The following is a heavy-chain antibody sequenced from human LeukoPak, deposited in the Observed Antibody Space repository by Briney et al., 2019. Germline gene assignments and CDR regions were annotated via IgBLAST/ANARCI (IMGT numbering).Heavy chain of an antibody. CDR3: ARSGGSYLPRYMDV. J-gene: IGHJ6*02. Sequence: GEYLKISCKGSGYSFTRYWIGWVRQMPGKGLEWIWIIYPGDSDTRYSPSFQDQVTISADKSISTAYLQWSSLKASDTAMYYCARSGGSYLPRYMDVWGQGTTVTVSS. CDR2: IYPGDSDT. V-gene: IGHV5-51*01. CDR1: GYSFTRYW. D-gene: IGHD1-26*01.